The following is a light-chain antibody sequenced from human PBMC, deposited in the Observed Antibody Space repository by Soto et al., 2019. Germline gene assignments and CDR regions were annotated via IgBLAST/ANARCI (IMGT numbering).Light chain of an antibody. CDR2: DVN. V-gene: IGLV2-14*03. CDR1: SSDIGAYNF. J-gene: IGLJ2*01. CDR3: ATWTTSTTMI. Sequence: QSALTPPASVSGYPGQSITISCTGTSSDIGAYNFVSWYQQHPGKAPKLMLYDVNIRPSGVSNRFSGSKSGNTASLTISGLQAEDEADYYCATWTTSTTMIFGGGTKVTVL.